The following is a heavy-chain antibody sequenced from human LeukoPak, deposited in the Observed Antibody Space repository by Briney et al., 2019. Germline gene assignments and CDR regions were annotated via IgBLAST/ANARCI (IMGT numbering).Heavy chain of an antibody. V-gene: IGHV4-39*01. CDR1: GDSISSSSYC. D-gene: IGHD4-17*01. J-gene: IGHJ4*02. CDR2: MFYSGST. CDR3: ARQLYGSDY. Sequence: PSETLSLTCTVAGDSISSSSYCWAWIRQSPGKGLEWIGCMFYSGSTFYNPSLKGRVTISVDTSKNQFSLKLSSVTAADTAVYYCARQLYGSDYWGQGTLVTVSS.